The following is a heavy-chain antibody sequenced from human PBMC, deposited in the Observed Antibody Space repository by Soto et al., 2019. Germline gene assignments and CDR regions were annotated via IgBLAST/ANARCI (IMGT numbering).Heavy chain of an antibody. CDR3: ATGPRRLSD. CDR2: ISGSSSDT. V-gene: IGHV3-11*05. J-gene: IGHJ4*02. D-gene: IGHD3-3*01. CDR1: GFTFSDYY. Sequence: QVQLVESGGGLVKPGGSLTLSCAASGFTFSDYYISWIRQAPGKGLESLSYISGSSSDTNYADSVRGRFTISRDNAKNSLYLQMNSLRAEDTAMYYCATGPRRLSDWGQGTLVIVSS.